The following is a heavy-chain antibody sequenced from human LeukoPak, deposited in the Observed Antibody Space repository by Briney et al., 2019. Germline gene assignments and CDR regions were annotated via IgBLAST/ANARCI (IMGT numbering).Heavy chain of an antibody. CDR3: ARDELRYSSSWIVY. CDR1: GFTFSSYG. D-gene: IGHD6-13*01. CDR2: ISYDGSNK. J-gene: IGHJ4*02. V-gene: IGHV3-30*19. Sequence: GGSLRLSCAASGFTFSSYGMHWVRQAPGKGLEWVAVISYDGSNKYYADSVKGRFTISRDNSKNTLYLQMNSLRAEDTAVYYCARDELRYSSSWIVYWGQGTLVTVSS.